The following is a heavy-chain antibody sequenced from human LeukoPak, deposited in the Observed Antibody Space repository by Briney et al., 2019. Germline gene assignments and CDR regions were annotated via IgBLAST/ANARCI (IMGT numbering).Heavy chain of an antibody. CDR3: AKMFNADVYFEY. J-gene: IGHJ4*02. CDR2: IDHTGIT. Sequence: PSETLSLTCTVSDDSITIYYWSWIRQPPGKGLEWIGYIDHTGITNYNPSLNSRVTISRDTSKNQFSLKLSSVTAADTAVYYCAKMFNADVYFEYWGQGILVTVSS. V-gene: IGHV4-59*12. CDR1: DDSITIYY. D-gene: IGHD2-2*01.